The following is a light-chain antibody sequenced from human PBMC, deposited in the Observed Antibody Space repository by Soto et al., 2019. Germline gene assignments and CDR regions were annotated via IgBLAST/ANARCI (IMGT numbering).Light chain of an antibody. Sequence: QSALTQPAPVSGSPGQSITLSCTGTSSDVGGYNYVSWYQQHQGKAPKLIIYDVNNRPSGVSNRFSGSKSGNTASLTISGLQAEDEADYYCSSYTSSSTYFFGTGTKLTVL. CDR3: SSYTSSSTYF. CDR2: DVN. V-gene: IGLV2-14*03. J-gene: IGLJ1*01. CDR1: SSDVGGYNY.